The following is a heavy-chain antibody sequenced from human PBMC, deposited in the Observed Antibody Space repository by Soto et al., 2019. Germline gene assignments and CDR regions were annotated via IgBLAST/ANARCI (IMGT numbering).Heavy chain of an antibody. J-gene: IGHJ6*02. V-gene: IGHV1-69*13. CDR3: ARGTRIAVAGAQYYYGMDV. CDR2: IIPIFGTA. D-gene: IGHD6-19*01. CDR1: GGTFSSYA. Sequence: SVKVSCKASGGTFSSYAISWVRQAPGQGLEWMGGIIPIFGTANYAQKFQGRVTITADESTSTAYMELSSLRSEDTAVYYCARGTRIAVAGAQYYYGMDVWGQGTTVTVSS.